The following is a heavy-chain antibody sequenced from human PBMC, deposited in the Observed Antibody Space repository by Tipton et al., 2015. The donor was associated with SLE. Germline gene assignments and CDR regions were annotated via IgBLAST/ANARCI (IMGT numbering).Heavy chain of an antibody. Sequence: SLRLSCKASGFTFSSNYMSWVRQAPGKGLEWVSVIYSGGSTYYADSVKGRFTISRDDFKSTLFLQMNSLRPEDTAVYYCARDPYTILAYFDYWGQGSLVTVSA. CDR3: ARDPYTILAYFDY. CDR2: IYSGGST. J-gene: IGHJ4*02. D-gene: IGHD5-24*01. V-gene: IGHV3-66*02. CDR1: GFTFSSNY.